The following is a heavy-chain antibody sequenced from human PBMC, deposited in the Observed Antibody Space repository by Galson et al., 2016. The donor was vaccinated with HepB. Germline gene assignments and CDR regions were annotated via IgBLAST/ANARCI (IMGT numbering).Heavy chain of an antibody. CDR2: ISHDGSNK. V-gene: IGHV3-30*18. CDR3: AKDALITLVRGVIMSYFDY. Sequence: SLRLSCAASGFTFSSYGMHWVRQASGKGLEWVAVISHDGSNKDYADSVKGRFTISRDNSKNTLYLQMNSLRPEDTAVYYCAKDALITLVRGVIMSYFDYWGQGALVTVSS. J-gene: IGHJ4*02. D-gene: IGHD3-10*01. CDR1: GFTFSSYG.